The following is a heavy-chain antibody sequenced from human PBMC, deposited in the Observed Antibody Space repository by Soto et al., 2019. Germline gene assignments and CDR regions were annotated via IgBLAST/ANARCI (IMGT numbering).Heavy chain of an antibody. D-gene: IGHD5-18*01. J-gene: IGHJ4*02. CDR1: GGSFSGYY. CDR2: INHSGST. V-gene: IGHV4-34*01. CDR3: ARGSPRYSYGPGGFDY. Sequence: SETLSLTCAVYGGSFSGYYWSWIRQPPGKGLEWIGEINHSGSTNYNPSLKSRVTISVDTSKNQFSLKLSSVTAADTAVYYCARGSPRYSYGPGGFDYWGQGTLVTVSS.